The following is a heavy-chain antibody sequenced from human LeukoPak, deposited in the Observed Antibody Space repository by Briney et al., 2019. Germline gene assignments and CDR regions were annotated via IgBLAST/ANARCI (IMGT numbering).Heavy chain of an antibody. J-gene: IGHJ4*02. V-gene: IGHV5-51*01. Sequence: GESLQISCKGSGYTFSNYWIGWVRQMPGKGLEWMAIMYPDDSDTRYSPSFQGQVTISADKSISTAYLQWSSLKASDTAMYYCARINGGAWRYFDYWGQGTLVTVSS. CDR2: MYPDDSDT. D-gene: IGHD4-23*01. CDR3: ARINGGAWRYFDY. CDR1: GYTFSNYW.